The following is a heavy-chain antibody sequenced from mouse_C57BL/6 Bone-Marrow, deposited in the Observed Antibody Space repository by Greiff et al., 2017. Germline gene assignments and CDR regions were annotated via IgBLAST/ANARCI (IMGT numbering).Heavy chain of an antibody. Sequence: ESGAELMKPGASVKLSCKATGYTFTGYWIEWVKQRPGHGLEWIGEILPGSGSTNYNEKFKGKATLTADKSSSTAYMQFSSLTSEDSAIYYCARHDYDGYYAMDYWGQGTSVTVSS. CDR3: ARHDYDGYYAMDY. J-gene: IGHJ4*01. V-gene: IGHV1-9*01. CDR1: GYTFTGYW. CDR2: ILPGSGST. D-gene: IGHD2-4*01.